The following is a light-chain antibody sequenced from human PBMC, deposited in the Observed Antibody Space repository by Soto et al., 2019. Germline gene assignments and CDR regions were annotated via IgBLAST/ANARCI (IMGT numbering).Light chain of an antibody. J-gene: IGLJ2*01. V-gene: IGLV1-40*01. CDR1: SSNIGSPFD. Sequence: QSVLTLPPSVSGAPGQRVTISCTGNSSNIGSPFDVHWYQHLPGTAPRLLIYANNNRPSGVPDRFSGSKSGTSASLAITGLQGDDEADYYCQSFDSRLSAPVFGGGTKLTVL. CDR2: ANN. CDR3: QSFDSRLSAPV.